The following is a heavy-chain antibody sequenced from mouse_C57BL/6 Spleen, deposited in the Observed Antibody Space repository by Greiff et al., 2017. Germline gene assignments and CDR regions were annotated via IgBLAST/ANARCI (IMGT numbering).Heavy chain of an antibody. CDR3: ARPGVISKGWYFDV. CDR1: GYTFTSYW. CDR2: IDPSDSYT. D-gene: IGHD2-1*01. J-gene: IGHJ1*03. V-gene: IGHV1-50*01. Sequence: QVQLQQPGAELVKPGASVKLSCKASGYTFTSYWMQWVKQRPGQGLEWIGEIDPSDSYTNYNQKFKGKATLTVDPSSSTAYMQLSSLTSEDSAVYYGARPGVISKGWYFDVWGTGTTVTVSS.